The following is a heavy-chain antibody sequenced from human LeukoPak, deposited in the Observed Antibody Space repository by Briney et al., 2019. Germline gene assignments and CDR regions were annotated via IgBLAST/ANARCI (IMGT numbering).Heavy chain of an antibody. CDR1: GFTFSSYW. CDR2: IKQDGSEK. V-gene: IGHV3-7*01. J-gene: IGHJ4*02. Sequence: GGSLRLSCAASGFTFSSYWMSWVRQAPGKGLERVANIKQDGSEKYYVDSVKGRFTISRDNAKNSLYLQMNSLRAEDTAVYYCASEYYYGSGSIGYWGQGTLVTVSS. D-gene: IGHD3-10*01. CDR3: ASEYYYGSGSIGY.